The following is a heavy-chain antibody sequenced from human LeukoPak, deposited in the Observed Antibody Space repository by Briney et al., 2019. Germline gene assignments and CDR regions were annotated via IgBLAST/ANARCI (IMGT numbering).Heavy chain of an antibody. CDR3: ARDYLKYQLLLGWFDP. J-gene: IGHJ5*02. D-gene: IGHD2-2*01. V-gene: IGHV1-2*02. Sequence: ASVKVSCKASGYTFTGYYMHWVRQAPGHGLEWMGWINPNSGGTNYAQKFQGRVTMTRDTSISTAYMELSRLRSDDTAVYYCARDYLKYQLLLGWFDPWGQGTLVTVSS. CDR1: GYTFTGYY. CDR2: INPNSGGT.